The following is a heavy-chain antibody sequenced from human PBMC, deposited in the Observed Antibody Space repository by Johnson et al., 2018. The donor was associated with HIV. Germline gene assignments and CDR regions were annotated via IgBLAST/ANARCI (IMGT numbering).Heavy chain of an antibody. J-gene: IGHJ3*02. CDR2: INWKGGSM. D-gene: IGHD3-22*01. CDR3: ARDWDYYDSSGYYYAVMVDAFDI. V-gene: IGHV3-20*04. Sequence: MQLVESGGGVVRPGESLRLSCATSGFNFDEYGMSWVRQAPGKGPEWVAGINWKGGSMGYADSVKGRFTVSRDNANNSLYLQMNSLRAEDTALYYCARDWDYYDSSGYYYAVMVDAFDIWGQGT. CDR1: GFNFDEYG.